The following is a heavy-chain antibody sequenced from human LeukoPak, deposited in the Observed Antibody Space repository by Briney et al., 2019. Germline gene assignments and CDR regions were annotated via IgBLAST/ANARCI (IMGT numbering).Heavy chain of an antibody. CDR3: ARDSGDRTVDY. V-gene: IGHV3-23*01. D-gene: IGHD3-10*01. J-gene: IGHJ4*02. Sequence: AGGSLRLSCAASGFTFSSYAMSWVRQAPGKGLEWVSAISGSGGSTYYADSVKGRFTISRDNAKNSLYLQMNSLRAEDTAVYYCARDSGDRTVDYWGQGTLVTVSS. CDR2: ISGSGGST. CDR1: GFTFSSYA.